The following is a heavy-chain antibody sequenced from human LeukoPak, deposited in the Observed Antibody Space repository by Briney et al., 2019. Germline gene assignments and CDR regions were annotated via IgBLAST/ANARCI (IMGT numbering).Heavy chain of an antibody. D-gene: IGHD6-19*01. CDR3: ARLPYSSGWFDAFDI. CDR1: GGSIRSSYYY. Sequence: PSETLSLTCTVSGGSIRSSYYYWGWIRQPPGKGLEWIGSIYDSGSTYYNPSLKSRVTISVDTFKNQFSLKLTSVTAADTAVYYCARLPYSSGWFDAFDIWGQGTVVTVSS. J-gene: IGHJ3*02. V-gene: IGHV4-39*01. CDR2: IYDSGST.